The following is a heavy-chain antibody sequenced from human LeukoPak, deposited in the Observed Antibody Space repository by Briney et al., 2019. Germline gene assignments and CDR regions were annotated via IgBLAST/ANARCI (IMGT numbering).Heavy chain of an antibody. V-gene: IGHV3-23*01. D-gene: IGHD3-9*01. Sequence: GGSLRLSCAASGFTFSSYAMSWVRQAPGKGLEWVSAISGSGGSTYYADSVKGRFTISRDNSKNTLYLQMNSLRAEDTAVYYCAKCYDILTGYYESAQDYWGQGTLVTVSS. CDR2: ISGSGGST. CDR1: GFTFSSYA. CDR3: AKCYDILTGYYESAQDY. J-gene: IGHJ4*02.